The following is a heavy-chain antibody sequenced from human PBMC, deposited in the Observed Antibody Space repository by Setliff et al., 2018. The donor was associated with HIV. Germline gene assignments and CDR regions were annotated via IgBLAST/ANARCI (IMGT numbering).Heavy chain of an antibody. CDR3: ARGLVVAATMYYFDY. CDR1: GGSISSYY. Sequence: SETLSLTCTVSGGSISSYYWSWIRQPPGKGLGWIGYIYTSGSTNYNPSLKSRVTISVDTSKNQFSLKLSSVTAADTAVYYCARGLVVAATMYYFDYWGQGTLVTVSS. CDR2: IYTSGST. D-gene: IGHD2-15*01. J-gene: IGHJ4*02. V-gene: IGHV4-4*08.